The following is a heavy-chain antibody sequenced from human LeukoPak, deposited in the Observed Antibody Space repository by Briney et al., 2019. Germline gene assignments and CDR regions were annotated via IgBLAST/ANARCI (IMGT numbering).Heavy chain of an antibody. V-gene: IGHV3-7*01. CDR1: GFIFSSFW. CDR3: AREQVVVGRGYYGMDV. Sequence: GGSLRLSCAASGFIFSSFWMGWVRQAPGKGLEWVANIKGDGSKTFYVDSVKGRFTISRDNAKNSLYLQMNSLKAEDTAVYYCAREQVVVGRGYYGMDVWAKGPRSPSP. CDR2: IKGDGSKT. D-gene: IGHD2-2*01. J-gene: IGHJ6*02.